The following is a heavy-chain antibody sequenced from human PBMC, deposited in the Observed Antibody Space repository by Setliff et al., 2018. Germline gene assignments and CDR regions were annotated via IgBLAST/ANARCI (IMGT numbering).Heavy chain of an antibody. Sequence: LRLSCVGSGYTFSSMVWVRQAPGKGLQWVSGILGGGGNGGRGTIYADSVRGRFIISRDNSKNTLYLHMNSLRAEDTALYYCAKDRVPDNIWDFDSWGPGTLVTVSS. CDR3: AKDRVPDNIWDFDS. CDR2: ILGGGGNGGRGT. D-gene: IGHD1-26*01. J-gene: IGHJ5*01. CDR1: GYTFSS. V-gene: IGHV3-23*01.